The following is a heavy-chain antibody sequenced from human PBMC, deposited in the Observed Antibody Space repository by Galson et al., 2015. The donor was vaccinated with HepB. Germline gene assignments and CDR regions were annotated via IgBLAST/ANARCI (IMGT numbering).Heavy chain of an antibody. Sequence: SETLSLTCTVSGGSISSYYWSWIRQPPGKGLEWIGYIYYSGSTYYNPSLKSRVTISVDTSKNQFSLKLSSVTAADTAVYYCAREKATSNWFDPWGQGTLVTVSS. CDR2: IYYSGST. V-gene: IGHV4-59*12. J-gene: IGHJ5*02. CDR1: GGSISSYY. CDR3: AREKATSNWFDP. D-gene: IGHD1-26*01.